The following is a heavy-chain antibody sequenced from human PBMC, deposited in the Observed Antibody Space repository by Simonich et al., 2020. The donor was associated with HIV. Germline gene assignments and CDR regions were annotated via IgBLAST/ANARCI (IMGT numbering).Heavy chain of an antibody. V-gene: IGHV1-2*06. J-gene: IGHJ1*01. CDR3: ARARIAATGTEYFQY. Sequence: QVQLVQSGAEVKKPGASVKVSCKASGYTFTDYYMHWVRQAPGQGLEWIERINPNRGGTNYAQKFQGRVTMTRETSIRTAYMELSRLRSDDTAVYYCARARIAATGTEYFQYWGQGTLVTVSS. CDR2: INPNRGGT. CDR1: GYTFTDYY. D-gene: IGHD6-13*01.